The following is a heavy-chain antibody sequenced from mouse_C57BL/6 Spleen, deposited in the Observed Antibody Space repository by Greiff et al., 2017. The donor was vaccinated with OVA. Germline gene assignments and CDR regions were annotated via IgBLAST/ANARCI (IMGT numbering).Heavy chain of an antibody. Sequence: VHLVESGPGLVQPSQSLSISCTASGFSFTSYGVHWVRQSPGKGLEWLGVIWSGGSTDYTAAFISRLSISKDNSKSQVFYKMNSLQADDTAIYYCARKLGLRRDYYAMDYWGQGTSVTVSS. CDR1: GFSFTSYG. J-gene: IGHJ4*01. V-gene: IGHV2-2*01. D-gene: IGHD2-4*01. CDR3: ARKLGLRRDYYAMDY. CDR2: IWSGGST.